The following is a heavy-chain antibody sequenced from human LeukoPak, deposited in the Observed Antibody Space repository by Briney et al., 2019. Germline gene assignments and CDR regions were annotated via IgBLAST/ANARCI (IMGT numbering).Heavy chain of an antibody. CDR3: ARGRGLYSSGWYAYDY. CDR1: GGTFSSYA. J-gene: IGHJ4*02. V-gene: IGHV1-69*01. D-gene: IGHD6-19*01. Sequence: SVKVSCTASGGTFSSYAISWVRQAPGQGLEWMGGIIPIFGTANYAQKFQGRVTITADESTSTAYMELSSLRSEDTAVYYCARGRGLYSSGWYAYDYWGQGTLVTVSS. CDR2: IIPIFGTA.